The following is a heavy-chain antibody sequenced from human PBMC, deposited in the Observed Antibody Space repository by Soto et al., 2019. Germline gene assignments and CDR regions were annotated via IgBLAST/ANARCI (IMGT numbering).Heavy chain of an antibody. V-gene: IGHV1-69*01. CDR1: GSTFSRRS. Sequence: QVHLVQSGAEVQKPGSSVKVSCQASGSTFSRRSITWVRQAPGQGHEWMGGITPAFGTTNFAQKFQGRGTITADESTSTAYLELSSLRSEDTAVYYCATWAGLVTYRGFIGPLDYGGQGTVVTVSS. CDR3: ATWAGLVTYRGFIGPLDY. CDR2: ITPAFGTT. J-gene: IGHJ4*02. D-gene: IGHD2-21*02.